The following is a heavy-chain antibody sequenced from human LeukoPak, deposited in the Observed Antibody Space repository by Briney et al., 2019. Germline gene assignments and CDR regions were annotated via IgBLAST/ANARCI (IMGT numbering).Heavy chain of an antibody. V-gene: IGHV3-21*01. D-gene: IGHD2-15*01. J-gene: IGHJ2*01. CDR1: GFTLNNDA. Sequence: GGSLRLSCAASGFTLNNDAMNWVRQAPGKGLEWVSSISSSSSYIYYADSVKGRFTISRDNARNSLYLQMNSLRAEDTAVYYCARDGLAAATLHWCFDLWGRGTLVTVSS. CDR3: ARDGLAAATLHWCFDL. CDR2: ISSSSSYI.